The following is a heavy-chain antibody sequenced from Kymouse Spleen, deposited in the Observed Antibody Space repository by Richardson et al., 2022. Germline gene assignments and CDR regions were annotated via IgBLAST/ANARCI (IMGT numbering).Heavy chain of an antibody. CDR1: GFTFSSYW. Sequence: EVQLVESGGGLVQPGGSLRLSCAASGFTFSSYWMHWVRQAPGKGLVWVSRINSDGSSTSYADSVKGRFTISRDNAKNTLYLQMNSLRAEDTAVYYCAREGIAAAGWYFDLWGRGTLVTVSS. D-gene: IGHD6-13*01. CDR3: AREGIAAAGWYFDL. J-gene: IGHJ2*01. V-gene: IGHV3-74*01. CDR2: INSDGSST.